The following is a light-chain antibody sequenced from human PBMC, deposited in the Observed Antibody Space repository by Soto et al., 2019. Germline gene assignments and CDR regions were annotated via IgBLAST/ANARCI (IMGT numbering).Light chain of an antibody. Sequence: QSVLTQPPSVSGAPGQRATIYCTGRSSNIGAGYDVHWYQQLPGTAPKLLIAAVTSRPSGVRDRFSGSKSGTSAYLAITGITAEDAAAYYCQSFDSRLSGWVFGGGTQLTV. CDR2: AVT. CDR3: QSFDSRLSGWV. V-gene: IGLV1-40*01. J-gene: IGLJ3*02. CDR1: SSNIGAGYD.